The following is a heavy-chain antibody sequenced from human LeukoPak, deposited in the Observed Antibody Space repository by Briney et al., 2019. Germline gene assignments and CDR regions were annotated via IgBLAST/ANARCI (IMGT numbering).Heavy chain of an antibody. Sequence: SETLSLTCAVYGGSFSGYYWSWIRQPPGKGLEWVGEINHSGSTNYNPSLKSRVTISVDTSKNQYSLKLRSVTAADTAVYYCARGVGALKGKINYWGQGTLVTVSS. J-gene: IGHJ4*02. CDR2: INHSGST. CDR3: ARGVGALKGKINY. V-gene: IGHV4-34*01. D-gene: IGHD1-26*01. CDR1: GGSFSGYY.